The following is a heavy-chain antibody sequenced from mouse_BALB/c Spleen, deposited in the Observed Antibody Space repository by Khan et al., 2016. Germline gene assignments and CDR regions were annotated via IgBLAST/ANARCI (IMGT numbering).Heavy chain of an antibody. J-gene: IGHJ4*01. CDR3: ARDGYAYFAMDY. Sequence: QIQLVQSGPELKKPGETVKISCKASGYTFTNYGMNWVKQAPGKGLKWMGWINTNTGEPTYAEEFKGRFAFSLETSARTAYLQINNLKNEDTATXCCARDGYAYFAMDYWGQGTSVTVSA. D-gene: IGHD2-2*01. CDR1: GYTFTNYG. CDR2: INTNTGEP. V-gene: IGHV9-3*02.